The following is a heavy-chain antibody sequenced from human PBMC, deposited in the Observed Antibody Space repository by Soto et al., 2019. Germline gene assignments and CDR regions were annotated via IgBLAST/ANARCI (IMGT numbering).Heavy chain of an antibody. D-gene: IGHD4-17*01. CDR1: GGSVSSGSYY. CDR3: ATEVPRYGDYVSYFDY. CDR2: IYYSGST. Sequence: PSETLSLTCTVSGGSVSSGSYYWSWIRQPPGKGLEWIGYIYYSGSTNYNPSLKSRVTMTEDTSTDTAYMELSSLRSEDTAVYYCATEVPRYGDYVSYFDYWGQGTLVTVSS. V-gene: IGHV4-61*01. J-gene: IGHJ4*02.